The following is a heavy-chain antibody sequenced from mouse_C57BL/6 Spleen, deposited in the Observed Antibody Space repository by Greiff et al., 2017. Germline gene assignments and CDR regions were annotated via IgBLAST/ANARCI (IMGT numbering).Heavy chain of an antibody. CDR2: ISSGSSTI. J-gene: IGHJ2*01. Sequence: EVHLVESGGGLVKPGGSLKLSCAASGFTFSDYGMHWVRQAPEKGLEWVAYISSGSSTIYYADTVKGRFTISRDNAKNTLFLQMTSLRSEDTAMYYCARKFLGYFDYWGQGTTLTVSS. CDR1: GFTFSDYG. CDR3: ARKFLGYFDY. D-gene: IGHD4-1*01. V-gene: IGHV5-17*01.